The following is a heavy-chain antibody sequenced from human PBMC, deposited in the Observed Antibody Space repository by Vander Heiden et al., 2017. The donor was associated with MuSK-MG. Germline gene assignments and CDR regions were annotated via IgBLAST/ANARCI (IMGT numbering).Heavy chain of an antibody. J-gene: IGHJ3*02. CDR2: IYWDDSQ. CDR3: ADSRGRPPTPGFEI. D-gene: IGHD3-10*01. CDR1: GFSLRDNGVG. V-gene: IGHV2-5*02. Sequence: QITLNESGLPLVKPTQTLTLTCIFSGFSLRDNGVGVGWIRQPPGKALEWLGIIYWDDSQLYSPSRETRLSITQGTSRNQAVLSMTAMATVAAGTYFGADSRGRPPTPGFEIWGQGIVVTVPS.